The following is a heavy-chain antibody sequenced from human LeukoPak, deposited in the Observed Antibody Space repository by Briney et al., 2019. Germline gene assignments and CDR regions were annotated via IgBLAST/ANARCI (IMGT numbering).Heavy chain of an antibody. D-gene: IGHD4-23*01. CDR2: INSDGSAT. J-gene: IGHJ1*01. V-gene: IGHV3-74*01. CDR3: ARDPSYDGNSFRYFQH. CDR1: GFTFSSYW. Sequence: PGGSLRLSCAASGFTFSSYWMHWVRQAPGKGLVWVSRINSDGSATTYADSVKGRFTISRDNAKNTLYPQMNSLRTEDTALYYCARDPSYDGNSFRYFQHWGQGTLVIVSS.